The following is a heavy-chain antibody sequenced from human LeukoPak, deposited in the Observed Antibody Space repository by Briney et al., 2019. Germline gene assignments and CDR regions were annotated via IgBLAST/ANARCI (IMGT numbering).Heavy chain of an antibody. V-gene: IGHV3-33*01. CDR2: IWYDGSNK. Sequence: GGSLRLSCAASGFTFSSYGMHWVRQAPGKGLEWVAVIWYDGSNKYFADSVRGRFTISRDNSKNTLYLQMNSLRAEDTAVYYCARRYAQIFDYWGQGTLVTVSS. CDR1: GFTFSSYG. D-gene: IGHD2-2*01. J-gene: IGHJ4*02. CDR3: ARRYAQIFDY.